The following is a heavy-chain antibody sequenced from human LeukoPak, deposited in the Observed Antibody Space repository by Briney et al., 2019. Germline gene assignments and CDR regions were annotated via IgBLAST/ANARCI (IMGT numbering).Heavy chain of an antibody. CDR3: ARVRGCSTLDY. D-gene: IGHD4/OR15-4a*01. CDR1: GFTFSDYY. Sequence: GGSLRLSCAASGFTFSDYYMSWIRQAPGKGLEWVSYIRSSDNTIYYADSVKGRFTISRDNAKNSLYLQMNSLRAEDTAVYYCARVRGCSTLDYWGQGTLVTVSS. V-gene: IGHV3-11*01. CDR2: IRSSDNTI. J-gene: IGHJ4*02.